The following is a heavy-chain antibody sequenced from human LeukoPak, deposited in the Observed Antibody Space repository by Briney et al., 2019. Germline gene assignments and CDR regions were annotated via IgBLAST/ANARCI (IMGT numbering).Heavy chain of an antibody. V-gene: IGHV3-21*01. CDR3: ARDPLELRLTPFDY. J-gene: IGHJ4*02. D-gene: IGHD5-24*01. CDR1: GFTFSSYS. CDR2: ISSSSSYI. Sequence: GGSLRLSCAASGFTFSSYSMNWVRQAPGKGLEWVSSISSSSSYIYYADSVKGRFTISRDNAKNSLYLQMNSLRAEDTAVYYCARDPLELRLTPFDYWGQGTLVTVSS.